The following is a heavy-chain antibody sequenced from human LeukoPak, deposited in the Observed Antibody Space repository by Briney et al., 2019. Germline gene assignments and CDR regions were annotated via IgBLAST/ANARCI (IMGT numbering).Heavy chain of an antibody. V-gene: IGHV4-39*07. D-gene: IGHD1-26*01. CDR2: IYYSGST. CDR1: GGSISSSSYY. Sequence: SETLSLTCTVSGGSISSSSYYWGWIRQPPGKGLEWIGSIYYSGSTYYNPSFKSRVTISVDTSKNQFSLKLSSVTAADTAVYYCARIIVGAAPNFDCWGQGTLVTVSS. J-gene: IGHJ4*02. CDR3: ARIIVGAAPNFDC.